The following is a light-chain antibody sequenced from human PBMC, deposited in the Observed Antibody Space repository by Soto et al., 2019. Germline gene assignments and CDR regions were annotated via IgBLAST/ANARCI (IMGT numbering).Light chain of an antibody. CDR2: GSS. CDR3: QQRSNWPPIA. CDR1: PSLSRSY. V-gene: IGKV3-11*01. Sequence: ETVLTQSPGTLSLSPGERATLSCRAIPSLSRSYLAWYQQNPCQAPSLLIYGSSNRATGIPARFSGSGSGTDFSLTIISLEPEDFAVYYCQQRSNWPPIAFGQGARREIK. J-gene: IGKJ5*01.